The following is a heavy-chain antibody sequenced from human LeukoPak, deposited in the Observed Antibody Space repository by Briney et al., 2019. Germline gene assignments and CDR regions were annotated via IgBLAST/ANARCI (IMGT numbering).Heavy chain of an antibody. CDR3: ARGQGANNFGY. V-gene: IGHV3-48*01. CDR1: GFTFSTYS. Sequence: GGSLRLSCVASGFTFSTYSMSWVRQAPGKGLEWVSYISNSGGSIYYADSVKGRFTISRDIAKNSLYLQMNSLRAEDTAVYYCARGQGANNFGYWGQGTLVTVSS. D-gene: IGHD1-26*01. J-gene: IGHJ4*02. CDR2: ISNSGGSI.